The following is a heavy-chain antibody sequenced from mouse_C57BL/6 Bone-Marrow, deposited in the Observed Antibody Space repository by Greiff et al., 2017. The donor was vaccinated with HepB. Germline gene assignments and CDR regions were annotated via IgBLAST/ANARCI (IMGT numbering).Heavy chain of an antibody. CDR3: ARKTGTVERGYYFDY. CDR1: GFSLTSYA. V-gene: IGHV2-9-1*01. D-gene: IGHD4-1*01. J-gene: IGHJ2*01. CDR2: IWTGGGT. Sequence: VQLVESGPGLVAPSQSLSITCTVSGFSLTSYAISWVRQPPGKGLEWLGVIWTGGGTNYNSALKSRLSISKDNSKSQVFLKMNSLQTEDTARYYCARKTGTVERGYYFDYWGQGTTLTVSS.